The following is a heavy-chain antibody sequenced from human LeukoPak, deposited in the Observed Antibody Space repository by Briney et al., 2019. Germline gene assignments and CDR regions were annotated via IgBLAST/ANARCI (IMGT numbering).Heavy chain of an antibody. CDR2: ISWNSGSI. CDR3: ASTSGYYTGNAFDI. Sequence: PGGSLRLSCAASGFTLDDYAMHWVRQAPGKGLEWVSGISWNSGSIGYADSVKGRFTISRDNAKNSLYLQMNSLRAEDTALYYCASTSGYYTGNAFDIWGQGTMVTVSS. V-gene: IGHV3-9*01. CDR1: GFTLDDYA. J-gene: IGHJ3*02. D-gene: IGHD3-3*01.